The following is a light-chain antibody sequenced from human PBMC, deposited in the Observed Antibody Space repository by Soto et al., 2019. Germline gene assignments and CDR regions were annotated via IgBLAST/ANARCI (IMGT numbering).Light chain of an antibody. CDR3: QNYYSTPHT. J-gene: IGKJ1*01. CDR1: LSLLYSPHTKNY. V-gene: IGKV4-1*01. CDR2: WAS. Sequence: DIVMTQSPDSLAVSLGERATINCRSSLSLLYSPHTKNYLAWYQQRPGQPPRLLIKWASARESGVTDLFSGSGSVTDCTLTITSLQAEDVAVYFCQNYYSTPHTLGQGTKVEIK.